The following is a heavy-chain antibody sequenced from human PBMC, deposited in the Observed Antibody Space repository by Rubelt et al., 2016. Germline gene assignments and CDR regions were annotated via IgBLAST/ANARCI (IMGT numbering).Heavy chain of an antibody. D-gene: IGHD6-19*01. J-gene: IGHJ4*02. CDR2: IASGAVNA. Sequence: EVQLVESGGGLVKPGGSLRLSCAASGFTFSTYAMSWVRQAPGEGLEWVSAIASGAVNAYYAASVKGKFSISRDNSKNTVNLQMNSLRAEATAVYFCARASLAGNVHFDYWGQGTLVTVSS. CDR1: GFTFSTYA. V-gene: IGHV3-23*04. CDR3: ARASLAGNVHFDY.